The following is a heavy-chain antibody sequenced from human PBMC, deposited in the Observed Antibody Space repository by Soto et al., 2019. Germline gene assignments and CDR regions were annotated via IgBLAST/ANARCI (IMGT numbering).Heavy chain of an antibody. Sequence: SETLSLTCTVSGGSISSYYWSWIRQPPGKGLEWIGYIYYSGSTNYNPSLKSRVTISVDTSKNQFSLKLSSMTAADTAVYYCAMSGIAAAGIDYWGQGTLVTVPQ. CDR1: GGSISSYY. CDR2: IYYSGST. J-gene: IGHJ4*02. D-gene: IGHD6-13*01. V-gene: IGHV4-59*08. CDR3: AMSGIAAAGIDY.